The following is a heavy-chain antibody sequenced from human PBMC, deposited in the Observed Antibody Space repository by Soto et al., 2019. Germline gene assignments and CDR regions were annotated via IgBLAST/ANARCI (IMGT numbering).Heavy chain of an antibody. CDR1: GFTFTSSA. CDR3: AASIAAAGMDV. Sequence: SVKVSCKASGFTFTSSAVQWVRQARGQRLEWIGWIVVGSGNTNYAQKFQERVTITRDMSTSTAYVELSSLRSEDTAVYYCAASIAAAGMDVWGQGTTVTVSS. V-gene: IGHV1-58*01. CDR2: IVVGSGNT. D-gene: IGHD6-13*01. J-gene: IGHJ6*02.